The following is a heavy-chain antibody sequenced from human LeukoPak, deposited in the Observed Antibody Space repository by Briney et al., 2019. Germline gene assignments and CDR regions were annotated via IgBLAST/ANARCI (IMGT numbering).Heavy chain of an antibody. CDR2: ISTSSSYI. Sequence: GGSLRLSCAASGFTFSSYTMNWVRQAPGKGLEWVSFISTSSSYIYYADSVKGRFTISRDNAKNSLYLQMNSLRAEDTAVYYCAREAPRPEGRITMVQPYYFDYWGQGTLVTVSS. J-gene: IGHJ4*02. V-gene: IGHV3-21*01. CDR3: AREAPRPEGRITMVQPYYFDY. D-gene: IGHD3-10*01. CDR1: GFTFSSYT.